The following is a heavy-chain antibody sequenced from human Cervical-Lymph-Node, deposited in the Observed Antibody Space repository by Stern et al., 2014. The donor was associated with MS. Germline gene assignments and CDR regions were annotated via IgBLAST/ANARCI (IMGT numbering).Heavy chain of an antibody. CDR2: INHSGST. CDR1: GGSFSGYY. Sequence: QVQLQQWGAGLLKPSETLSLTCAVYGGSFSGYYWSWIRQPPGKGLEWIGEINHSGSTNYNPSLKSRVTISVETSKNQFSLRLSSGTAADTAVYYCARGWSYYDSSGHDYWGQGTLVTVSS. CDR3: ARGWSYYDSSGHDY. V-gene: IGHV4-34*01. D-gene: IGHD3-22*01. J-gene: IGHJ4*02.